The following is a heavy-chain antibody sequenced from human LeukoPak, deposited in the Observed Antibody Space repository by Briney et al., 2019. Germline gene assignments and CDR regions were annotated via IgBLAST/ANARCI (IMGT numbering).Heavy chain of an antibody. J-gene: IGHJ3*02. CDR3: ARRVAGDAFDI. Sequence: GGCLRLSCKGSGFNLTNHWISWVRQMPGKGLEWMGIIHPTDSDTRYNPSFQGQVTISADKSINTAYPQWSSLKASDSAMYYCARRVAGDAFDIWGQGTMVTVSS. D-gene: IGHD6-19*01. CDR2: IHPTDSDT. V-gene: IGHV5-51*01. CDR1: GFNLTNHW.